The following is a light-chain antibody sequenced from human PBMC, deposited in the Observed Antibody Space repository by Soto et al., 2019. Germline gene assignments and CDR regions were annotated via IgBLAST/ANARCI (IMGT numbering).Light chain of an antibody. J-gene: IGLJ7*01. CDR2: RNN. Sequence: QSVLTQPPTASGTPGQRVTISCSGSISNIGSNYVYWYQHLPGTAPKLLIYRNNQRPSGVPDRFSGSKSGTSASLAISGLRSEDEADYYCAAWDDSLRGAVFGGGTQLTVL. V-gene: IGLV1-47*01. CDR3: AAWDDSLRGAV. CDR1: ISNIGSNY.